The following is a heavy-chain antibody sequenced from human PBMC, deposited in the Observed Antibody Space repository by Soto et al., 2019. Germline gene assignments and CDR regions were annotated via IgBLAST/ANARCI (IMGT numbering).Heavy chain of an antibody. CDR2: ISGSGGST. J-gene: IGHJ6*02. D-gene: IGHD3-3*01. V-gene: IGHV3-23*01. Sequence: PGGSLRLSCAASGFTFSSYAMSWVRQAPGKGLKWVSAISGSGGSTYYADYVKGRFTISRDNSKNTLYLQMNSLRAEDTAVYYCAKAKDYDFWSGYYYYYYGMDVWGQGTTVTVSS. CDR1: GFTFSSYA. CDR3: AKAKDYDFWSGYYYYYYGMDV.